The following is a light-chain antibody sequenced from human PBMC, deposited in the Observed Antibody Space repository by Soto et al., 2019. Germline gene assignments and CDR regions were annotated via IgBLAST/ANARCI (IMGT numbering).Light chain of an antibody. CDR3: PQHDSSPLYT. CDR2: GAS. J-gene: IGKJ2*01. CDR1: QSVNSDY. Sequence: EIVLTQSPGTLSLSPGERATLSCRASQSVNSDYLAWYQQKAGQAPRLLIYGASSRATGIPDRFSGSGSGTDFTLTISRLEPADFAVYYCPQHDSSPLYTFGQGTRLEIK. V-gene: IGKV3-20*01.